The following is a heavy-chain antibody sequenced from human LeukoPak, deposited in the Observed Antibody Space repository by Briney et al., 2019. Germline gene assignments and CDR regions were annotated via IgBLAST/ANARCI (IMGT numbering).Heavy chain of an antibody. D-gene: IGHD6-19*01. CDR3: ATAGLLWQWLVRGRDAFDI. J-gene: IGHJ3*02. Sequence: ASVKVSCKVSGYTLTELSMHWVRQAPGEGLEWMGGFDPEDGETIYAQKFQGRVTMTEDTSTDTAYMELSSLRSEDTAVYYCATAGLLWQWLVRGRDAFDIWGQGTMVTVSS. CDR2: FDPEDGET. V-gene: IGHV1-24*01. CDR1: GYTLTELS.